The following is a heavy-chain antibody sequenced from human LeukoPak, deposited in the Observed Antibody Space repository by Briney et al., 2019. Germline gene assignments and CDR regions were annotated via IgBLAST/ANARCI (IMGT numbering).Heavy chain of an antibody. D-gene: IGHD3-9*01. Sequence: ASVKVSCKASGYTFTSYDINWVRQATGQGLEWMGWMNPNSGNTGYAQKFQGRVTMTRNTSISTAYMELSSLRSEDTAVYYCARGFNDYDILTVQSGMDVWGQGTTVTVSS. CDR3: ARGFNDYDILTVQSGMDV. CDR2: MNPNSGNT. J-gene: IGHJ6*02. CDR1: GYTFTSYD. V-gene: IGHV1-8*01.